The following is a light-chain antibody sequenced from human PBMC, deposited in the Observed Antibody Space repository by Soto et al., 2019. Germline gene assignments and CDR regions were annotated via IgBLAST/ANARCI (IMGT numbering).Light chain of an antibody. CDR1: QSVSSN. Sequence: EIVMTQSPATLSVSPGERATLSCRASQSVSSNLAWYQQKPGQAPRLLIYGASMRATGIPDRFSGSGSGTDFTLTISRLEPEDFAVYYCQQYGSSPLTFGGGTKVDIK. CDR2: GAS. V-gene: IGKV3-20*01. J-gene: IGKJ4*01. CDR3: QQYGSSPLT.